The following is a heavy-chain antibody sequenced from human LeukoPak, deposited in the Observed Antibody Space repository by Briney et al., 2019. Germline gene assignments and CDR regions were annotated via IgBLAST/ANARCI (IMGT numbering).Heavy chain of an antibody. CDR3: ARGAAPEVDIVVVPAAISYDY. CDR1: GYTFTGYY. J-gene: IGHJ4*02. Sequence: ASVKVSCKASGYTFTGYYMHWVRQAPGQGLEWMGWINPNSGGTNYAQKFQGRVTMTRDTSISTAYMELSRLRSDDTAVYYCARGAAPEVDIVVVPAAISYDYWGQGTLVTVSS. CDR2: INPNSGGT. V-gene: IGHV1-2*02. D-gene: IGHD2-2*03.